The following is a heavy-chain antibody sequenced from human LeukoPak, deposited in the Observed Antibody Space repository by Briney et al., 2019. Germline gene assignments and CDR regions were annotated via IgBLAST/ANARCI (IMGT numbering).Heavy chain of an antibody. Sequence: ASVKVSCKASGYAFTNYYIHWVRQAPGQGLEWMGWMNPNTGGTHYAQRFQGRVTVTRDTSILTAYMDLSGLTFDDRAVYYCAREFVGYHLDVWGQGTTVTVSS. J-gene: IGHJ6*02. CDR2: MNPNTGGT. CDR1: GYAFTNYY. CDR3: AREFVGYHLDV. D-gene: IGHD5-18*01. V-gene: IGHV1-2*02.